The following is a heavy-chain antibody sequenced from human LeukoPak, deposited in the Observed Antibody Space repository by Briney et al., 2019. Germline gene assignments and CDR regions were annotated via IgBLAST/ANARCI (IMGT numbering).Heavy chain of an antibody. V-gene: IGHV4-61*01. D-gene: IGHD3-22*01. CDR1: GGSVSIGSHY. CDR3: ARDMAPDYYDSSGYQVGFDY. Sequence: SETLSLTCTVSGGSVSIGSHYWSWVRQPPGKGLEWIGYVSYSGSTNYNPSLKSRVTISVDTSKNQFSLQLNSVTPEDTAVYYCARDMAPDYYDSSGYQVGFDYWGQGTLVTVSS. CDR2: VSYSGST. J-gene: IGHJ4*02.